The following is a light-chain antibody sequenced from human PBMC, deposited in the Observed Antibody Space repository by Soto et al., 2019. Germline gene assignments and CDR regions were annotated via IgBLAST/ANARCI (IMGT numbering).Light chain of an antibody. CDR1: QSVNSF. J-gene: IGKJ4*01. CDR2: DAS. V-gene: IGKV3-11*01. CDR3: QQRTNWRLT. Sequence: EIVLTQSPATLSLSPGERATLSCRACQSVNSFLTWYQQKPGQAPRLLIYDASNRATGIPGRFSGSGSETDFTLTISSLEPEDFAVYYCQQRTNWRLTFGGGTKVEIK.